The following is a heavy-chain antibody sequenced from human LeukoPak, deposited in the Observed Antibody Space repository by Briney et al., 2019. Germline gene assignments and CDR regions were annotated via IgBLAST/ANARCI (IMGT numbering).Heavy chain of an antibody. CDR1: GFSFSSYS. Sequence: PGGPLRLSCAASGFSFSSYSMNWVRQAPGKGLEWVSFISSSGSTKSYADSVKGRFTISRDNAKNSLYLQMNSLRDEDTAVYYCARSVYYADYWGQGTLVTVSS. V-gene: IGHV3-48*02. CDR2: ISSSGSTK. CDR3: ARSVYYADY. D-gene: IGHD3-22*01. J-gene: IGHJ4*02.